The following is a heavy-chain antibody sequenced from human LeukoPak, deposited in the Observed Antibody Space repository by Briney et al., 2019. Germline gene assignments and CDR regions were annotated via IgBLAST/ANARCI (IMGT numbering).Heavy chain of an antibody. D-gene: IGHD6-19*01. V-gene: IGHV1-2*02. CDR2: INPNSGGT. CDR3: ARDRTRTGYSSGWCHDY. J-gene: IGHJ4*02. CDR1: GYTFTGYY. Sequence: ASVKVSCKASGYTFTGYYMHWVRQAPGQGLEWMGWINPNSGGTNYAQKLQGRVTMTRDTSISTAYMELSRLRSDDTAVYYCARDRTRTGYSSGWCHDYWGQGTLVTVSS.